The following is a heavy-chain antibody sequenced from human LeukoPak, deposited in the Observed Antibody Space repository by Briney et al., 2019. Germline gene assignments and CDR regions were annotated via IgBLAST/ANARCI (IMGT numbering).Heavy chain of an antibody. V-gene: IGHV1-2*02. CDR3: ARAGVWDYSDSSGYHNAAFDI. CDR1: GYTFTGYY. CDR2: INPNGADT. Sequence: ASVKVSCKASGYTFTGYYMHWVRQAPGQRLEWMGWINPNGADTNYAQKFQGRVTVTRDTSISTAYMDLSRLRSDDTAVYYCARAGVWDYSDSSGYHNAAFDIWGQGTMVTVSS. D-gene: IGHD3-22*01. J-gene: IGHJ3*02.